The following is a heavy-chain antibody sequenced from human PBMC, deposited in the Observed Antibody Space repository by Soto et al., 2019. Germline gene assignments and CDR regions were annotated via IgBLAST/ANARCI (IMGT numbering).Heavy chain of an antibody. CDR2: MYYTGNK. J-gene: IGHJ5*02. D-gene: IGHD6-6*01. CDR1: GGSISSSTYY. V-gene: IGHV4-39*01. Sequence: SETLSLTCTVSGGSISSSTYYWDWIRQPPGKGLEWIGAMYYTGNKNYNPSLESRVTMSVDTSKNQFSLKLSSVTPTDTAVYHCARRSSSSLGSLYDPWGRGILVTVSS. CDR3: ARRSSSSLGSLYDP.